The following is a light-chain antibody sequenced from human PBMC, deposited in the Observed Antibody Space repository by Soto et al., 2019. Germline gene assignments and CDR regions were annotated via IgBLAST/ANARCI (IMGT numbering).Light chain of an antibody. CDR1: QTVLYNFNNQNY. CDR2: WAA. Sequence: SVMTQSPDSLSVSLGETATITCKSSQTVLYNFNNQNYLAWYQQKPGQPPKLIIHWAAIRESGVPDRFSGSGSGTDSPPSSGSLQAEDGADYYCRPYYGIPRTFAQGTRVEI. CDR3: RPYYGIPRT. V-gene: IGKV4-1*01. J-gene: IGKJ1*01.